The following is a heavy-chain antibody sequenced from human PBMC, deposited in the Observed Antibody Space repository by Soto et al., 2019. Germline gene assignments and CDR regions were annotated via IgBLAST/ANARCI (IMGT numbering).Heavy chain of an antibody. J-gene: IGHJ5*02. D-gene: IGHD2-2*01. V-gene: IGHV3-21*01. CDR3: ARDSAVVVVVPAAPNWFDP. CDR1: GFTFSSYS. CDR2: ISSSSSYI. Sequence: GGSLRLSCAASGFTFSSYSMNWVRQAPGKGLEWVSSISSSSSYIYYADSVKGRFTISRDNAKNSLYLQMNSLRAEDTAVYYCARDSAVVVVVPAAPNWFDPWGQGTLVTVSS.